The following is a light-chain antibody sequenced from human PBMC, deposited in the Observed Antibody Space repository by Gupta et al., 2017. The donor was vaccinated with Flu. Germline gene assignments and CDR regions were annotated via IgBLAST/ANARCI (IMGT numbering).Light chain of an antibody. CDR1: SSNVGSYHL. J-gene: IGLJ1*01. CDR2: EDT. V-gene: IGLV2-23*01. CDR3: CSRAGSATYL. Sequence: QSALTQPASVSGSPGPSLTIPCTGTSSNVGSYHLVSWYQQLPAKAHKLMIYEDTKRPSGVSYRFSGSKSGNTASLTISGLQADDEADYYCCSRAGSATYLFGSGITVTVL.